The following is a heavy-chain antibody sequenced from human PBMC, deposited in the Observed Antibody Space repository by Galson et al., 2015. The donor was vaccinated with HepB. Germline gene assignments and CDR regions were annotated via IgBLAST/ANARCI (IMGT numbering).Heavy chain of an antibody. V-gene: IGHV3-72*01. Sequence: SLRLSCAASGFTFSDHYMDWVRQAPGKGLEWVGRTRNKANSYTTQYAASVKGRFSISRDVSKNSLYLQMNSLKTEDTAVYYCARVSGSYHFDYWGQGTLVTVSS. CDR1: GFTFSDHY. CDR2: TRNKANSYTT. J-gene: IGHJ4*02. D-gene: IGHD1-26*01. CDR3: ARVSGSYHFDY.